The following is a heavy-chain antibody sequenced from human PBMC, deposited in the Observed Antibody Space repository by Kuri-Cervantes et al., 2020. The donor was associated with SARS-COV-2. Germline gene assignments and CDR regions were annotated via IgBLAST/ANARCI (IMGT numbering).Heavy chain of an antibody. D-gene: IGHD5-12*01. CDR1: GYTFTSYG. CDR3: ARVVWLRASGGYDY. V-gene: IGHV1-18*01. J-gene: IGHJ4*02. CDR2: ISAYNGNT. Sequence: ASVISCKASGYTFTSYGISWVRQAPGQGLEWMGWISAYNGNTNYAQKFQGRVTITADESTSTAYMELSSLRSDDTAVYYCARVVWLRASGGYDYWGQGTLVTVSS.